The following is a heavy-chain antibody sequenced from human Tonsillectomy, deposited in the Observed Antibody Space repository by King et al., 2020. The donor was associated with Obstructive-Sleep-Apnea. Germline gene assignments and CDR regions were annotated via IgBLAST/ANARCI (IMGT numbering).Heavy chain of an antibody. CDR2: ISYDGNNK. Sequence: VQLVESGGGVVQPGRSLRLSCAASGFTFSNYGMHWVRQAPGKGLEWVAVISYDGNNKFYADSVKGRFTISRDNSKNTLYLQMNSLGAEDTAVYYCAKDLYSGYGTDSWGQGTLVTVSS. CDR3: AKDLYSGYGTDS. J-gene: IGHJ4*02. D-gene: IGHD5-12*01. V-gene: IGHV3-30*18. CDR1: GFTFSNYG.